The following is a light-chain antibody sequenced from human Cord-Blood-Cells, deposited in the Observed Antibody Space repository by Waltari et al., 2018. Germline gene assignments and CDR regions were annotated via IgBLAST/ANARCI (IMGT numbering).Light chain of an antibody. CDR2: DVS. V-gene: IGLV2-11*01. CDR3: CSYAGSYTVV. J-gene: IGLJ2*01. Sequence: QSALTQPRSVSGSPGQSVTISCTGTSSDVGGYNYVSWYQQHPGKAPKLMIDDVSKRPSGVPDRFSGSKSGNTASLTISGLQAEDEADYYGCSYAGSYTVVFGGGTKLTVL. CDR1: SSDVGGYNY.